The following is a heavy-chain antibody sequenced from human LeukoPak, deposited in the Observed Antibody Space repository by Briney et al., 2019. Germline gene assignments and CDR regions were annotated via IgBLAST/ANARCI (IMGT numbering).Heavy chain of an antibody. V-gene: IGHV1-24*01. Sequence: GASVKVSCKVSGYTLTELSMHWVRQAPGKGLEWMGGFDPEDGETIYAQKFQGRVTMTEDTSTDTAYMELSSLRSEDTAVYYCATGAMVRGVINNNWFDPWGQGTLVTVSS. D-gene: IGHD3-10*01. CDR2: FDPEDGET. J-gene: IGHJ5*02. CDR3: ATGAMVRGVINNNWFDP. CDR1: GYTLTELS.